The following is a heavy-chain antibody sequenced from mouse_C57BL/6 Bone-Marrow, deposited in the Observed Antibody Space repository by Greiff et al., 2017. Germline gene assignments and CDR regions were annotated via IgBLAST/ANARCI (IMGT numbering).Heavy chain of an antibody. V-gene: IGHV5-15*01. CDR2: ISNLAYSI. J-gene: IGHJ3*01. Sequence: EVQLVESGGGLVQPGGSLKLSCAASGFTFSDYGMAWVRQAPRKGPEWVAFISNLAYSIYYADTVTGRFPISRENAKNTLYLEMSSLRSEDTAMYYCARRDWGFAYWGQGTLVTVSA. CDR1: GFTFSDYG. D-gene: IGHD4-1*01. CDR3: ARRDWGFAY.